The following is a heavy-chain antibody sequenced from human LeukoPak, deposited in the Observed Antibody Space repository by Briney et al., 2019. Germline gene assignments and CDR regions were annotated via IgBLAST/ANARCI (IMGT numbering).Heavy chain of an antibody. CDR1: GFTFSSYS. J-gene: IGHJ6*02. V-gene: IGHV3-33*01. Sequence: GGSLRLSCAASGFTFSSYSMHRVRQAPGKGLEWVAVIWYDGSNKYYADSVKGRFTISRDNSKSTLYLQMNGLRAEDTAVYYCARAISTATITMVRGVIISYYYGMDVWGQGTTVTVSS. D-gene: IGHD3-10*01. CDR2: IWYDGSNK. CDR3: ARAISTATITMVRGVIISYYYGMDV.